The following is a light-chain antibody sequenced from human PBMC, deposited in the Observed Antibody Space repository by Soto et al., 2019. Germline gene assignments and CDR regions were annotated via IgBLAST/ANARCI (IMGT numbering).Light chain of an antibody. J-gene: IGKJ1*01. V-gene: IGKV1-5*03. CDR2: KAS. Sequence: DIQMTQSPSTLSASVGDRVTITCRASQSIFSWLAWYQQRPGKAPKLLIYKASSLESGVPSRFSGSRSGTEFTLAISSLQPDDSATYYCQQYSSYPRTFGQGTKVEIK. CDR3: QQYSSYPRT. CDR1: QSIFSW.